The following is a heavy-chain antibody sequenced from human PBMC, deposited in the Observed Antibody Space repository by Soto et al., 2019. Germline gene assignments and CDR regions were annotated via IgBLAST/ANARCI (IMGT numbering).Heavy chain of an antibody. D-gene: IGHD3-22*01. Sequence: GGSLRLSCAASGFTFSSYAMHWVRQAPGKGLEWVAVISYDGSNKYYADSVKGRFTISRDNSKNTLYLQMNSLRAEDTAVYYCAREPITMIVVVDGRGAFDIWGQGTVVTVSS. CDR2: ISYDGSNK. CDR3: AREPITMIVVVDGRGAFDI. J-gene: IGHJ3*02. V-gene: IGHV3-30-3*01. CDR1: GFTFSSYA.